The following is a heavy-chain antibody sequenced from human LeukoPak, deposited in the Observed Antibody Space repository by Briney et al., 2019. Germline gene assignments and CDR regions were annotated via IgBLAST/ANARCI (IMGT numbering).Heavy chain of an antibody. CDR2: INPNSGGT. CDR3: ARAVVGIVVVPAAAGTYYFDY. V-gene: IGHV1-2*02. D-gene: IGHD2-2*03. Sequence: ASVTVSFTASGYTFTVYYMHWVRQAPGQGLEWMGWINPNSGGTNYAQKFQGRVTMTRDTSISTAYMELSRLRSDDTAVYYCARAVVGIVVVPAAAGTYYFDYWGQGTLVTVSS. J-gene: IGHJ4*02. CDR1: GYTFTVYY.